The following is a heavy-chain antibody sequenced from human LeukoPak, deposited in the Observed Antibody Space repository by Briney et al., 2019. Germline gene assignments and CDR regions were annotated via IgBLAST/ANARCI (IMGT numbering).Heavy chain of an antibody. J-gene: IGHJ4*02. D-gene: IGHD3-22*01. CDR2: IIPIFGTA. Sequence: SVKVSCKASGGTFSSYAISWVRQAPGQGLEWMGGIIPIFGTANYAQKFQGRVTITADKSTSTAYMELSSLRSEDTAVYYCAKDFSVYYYDSRVLDYWGQGTLVTVSA. CDR3: AKDFSVYYYDSRVLDY. CDR1: GGTFSSYA. V-gene: IGHV1-69*06.